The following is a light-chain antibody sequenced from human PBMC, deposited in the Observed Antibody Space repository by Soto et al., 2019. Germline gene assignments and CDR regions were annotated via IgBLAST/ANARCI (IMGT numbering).Light chain of an antibody. CDR2: KAS. J-gene: IGKJ1*01. Sequence: DNQITQSPSTLSGTVGDRVTIHCRASQTISSWLAWYQQKPGKAPKLLFYKASTLKSGVPSRFSGSGSGTEFTLTISSLQPDDFATYYCQHYNSYSEAFGQGTKVDI. CDR3: QHYNSYSEA. V-gene: IGKV1-5*03. CDR1: QTISSW.